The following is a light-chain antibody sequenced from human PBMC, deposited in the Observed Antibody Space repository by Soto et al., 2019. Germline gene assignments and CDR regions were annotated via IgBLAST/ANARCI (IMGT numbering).Light chain of an antibody. CDR1: QDISNY. Sequence: DIQMTQYPSSLSASVVDRVTITCQASQDISNYLNWYQQKPGKAPKLLIYDASNLETGVPSRFSGSGSGTDFTFTISSLQPEDIATYYCQQCDNLITFGQRTRLEIK. J-gene: IGKJ5*01. V-gene: IGKV1-33*01. CDR3: QQCDNLIT. CDR2: DAS.